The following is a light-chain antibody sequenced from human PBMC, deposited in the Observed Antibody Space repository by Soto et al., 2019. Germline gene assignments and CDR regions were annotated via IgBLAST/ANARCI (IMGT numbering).Light chain of an antibody. J-gene: IGLJ1*01. CDR1: SSDVGSYSH. V-gene: IGLV2-14*01. CDR3: ISYTGSSTSYV. CDR2: EVT. Sequence: QSVLTQPASVSGSPGQSMTISCSGTSSDVGSYSHVAWYQQFPGKTPKLIIYEVTYRASGVSHRFSASKSGNTASLTISGLQAGDEADYYCISYTGSSTSYVFGTGTKVTVL.